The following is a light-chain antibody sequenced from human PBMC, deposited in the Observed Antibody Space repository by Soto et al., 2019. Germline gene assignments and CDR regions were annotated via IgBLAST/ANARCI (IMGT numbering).Light chain of an antibody. Sequence: NFMLTQPHSVSESPGKTVTISCTRSSGSIASNYVQWYQQRPGSAPTTLIYEDDRRPSGVPDRFSGSIDRSSNSASLTISGLMTEDEADYYCQSYDSSNPVVFGGGTKLTVL. CDR1: SGSIASNY. J-gene: IGLJ2*01. CDR3: QSYDSSNPVV. V-gene: IGLV6-57*04. CDR2: EDD.